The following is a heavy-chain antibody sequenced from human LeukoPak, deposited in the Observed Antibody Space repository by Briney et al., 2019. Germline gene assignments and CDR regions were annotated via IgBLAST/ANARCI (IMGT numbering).Heavy chain of an antibody. CDR3: ARPSYCGGGCYHYFDF. V-gene: IGHV1-2*02. CDR2: INPNSGVT. D-gene: IGHD2-21*02. CDR1: GYTFTDYY. Sequence: ASVKASCKASGYTFTDYYLHWVRQAPGQGLEWMGWINPNSGVTNSAQKFQGRVTMTRDTSITTAYMEVSSLRSDDTAVYYCARPSYCGGGCYHYFDFWGQGTLVTVSS. J-gene: IGHJ4*02.